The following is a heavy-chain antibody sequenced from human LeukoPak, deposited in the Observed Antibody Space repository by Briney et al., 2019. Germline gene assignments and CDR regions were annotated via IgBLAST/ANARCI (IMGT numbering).Heavy chain of an antibody. D-gene: IGHD3-10*01. Sequence: GALRLSRAASGFTFSSYSMNWVRQAPGKGLEWVSSISSSSSYIYYADSVKGRFTISRDNAKNTLFLQMKSLRAEDTAVYYCANDSSGPWNWGQGALVTVSS. CDR2: ISSSSSYI. CDR3: ANDSSGPWN. V-gene: IGHV3-21*01. CDR1: GFTFSSYS. J-gene: IGHJ1*01.